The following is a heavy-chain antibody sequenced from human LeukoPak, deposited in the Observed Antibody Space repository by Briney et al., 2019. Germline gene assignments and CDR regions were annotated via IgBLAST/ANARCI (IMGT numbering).Heavy chain of an antibody. CDR2: IYHSGGT. CDR1: GGSISSHF. CDR3: ARDRLAPYSSSSDYFDY. J-gene: IGHJ4*02. D-gene: IGHD6-6*01. V-gene: IGHV4-59*11. Sequence: SETLSLTCTVSGGSISSHFWSWIRQPPGKGLEWIGYIYHSGGTNYNPSLKSRVTISVDTSKTQFSLKLSSVTAADTAVYYCARDRLAPYSSSSDYFDYWGQGTLVTVSS.